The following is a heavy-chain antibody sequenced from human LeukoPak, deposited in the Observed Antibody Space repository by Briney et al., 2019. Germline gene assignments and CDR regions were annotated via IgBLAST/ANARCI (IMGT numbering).Heavy chain of an antibody. CDR2: ISSSGSTV. D-gene: IGHD1-26*01. CDR1: GFTLSSYA. V-gene: IGHV3-11*01. Sequence: PGGSLRLSCAASGFTLSSYAMSWIRQAPGKGLEWVSYISSSGSTVYYADSVKGRFTISRDNAKNSLYLQMNSLRAEDTAVYYCARDLVGATVEPDYWGQGTLVTVSS. J-gene: IGHJ4*02. CDR3: ARDLVGATVEPDY.